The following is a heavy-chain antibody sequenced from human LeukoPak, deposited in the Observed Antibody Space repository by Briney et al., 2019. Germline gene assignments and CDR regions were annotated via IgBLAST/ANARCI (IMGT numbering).Heavy chain of an antibody. V-gene: IGHV3-23*01. Sequence: GRSLRLSRAASGFSFSSYAVSWVRQAPGKGLEWVSGISDGGSRTYYADSVKGRFTISRDDSKNTLYLRMNSLRAEDTAVYYCAKVQLGIGVDYWGQGTLVTVSS. CDR3: AKVQLGIGVDY. CDR1: GFSFSSYA. D-gene: IGHD7-27*01. J-gene: IGHJ4*02. CDR2: ISDGGSRT.